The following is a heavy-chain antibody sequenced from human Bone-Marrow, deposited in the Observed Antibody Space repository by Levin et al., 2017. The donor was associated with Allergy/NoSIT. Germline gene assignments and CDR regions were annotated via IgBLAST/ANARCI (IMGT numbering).Heavy chain of an antibody. V-gene: IGHV3-30*18. J-gene: IGHJ4*02. D-gene: IGHD6-13*01. Sequence: GGSLRLSCAASGFTFSSYGMHWVRQAPGKGLEWVAVISYDGSNKYYADSVKGRFTISRDNSKNTLYLQMNSLRAEDTAVYYCAKDSHSGYSSSWYVGPPDYWGQGTLVTVSS. CDR2: ISYDGSNK. CDR1: GFTFSSYG. CDR3: AKDSHSGYSSSWYVGPPDY.